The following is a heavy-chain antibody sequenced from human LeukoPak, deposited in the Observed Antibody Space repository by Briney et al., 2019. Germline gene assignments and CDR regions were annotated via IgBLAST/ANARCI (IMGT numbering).Heavy chain of an antibody. Sequence: GGSLRLSCAASGFTFSSYAMHWVRQAPGQGLEFVSAITSNGDSTFYANSVKGRFTISRDNSKNTLYLQMNSLRAEDTAVYYCARHQPDDYSGYHWGQGTLVTVSS. D-gene: IGHD3-22*01. V-gene: IGHV3-64*01. CDR2: ITSNGDST. J-gene: IGHJ5*02. CDR1: GFTFSSYA. CDR3: ARHQPDDYSGYH.